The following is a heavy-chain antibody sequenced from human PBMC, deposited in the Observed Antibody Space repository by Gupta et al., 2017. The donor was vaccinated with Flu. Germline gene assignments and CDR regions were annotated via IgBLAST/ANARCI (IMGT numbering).Heavy chain of an antibody. V-gene: IGHV3-33*01. J-gene: IGHJ6*02. CDR1: GFTFSSYG. CDR2: IWYDGSNK. CDR3: ARDLGITIFGVAPYYYYGMDV. D-gene: IGHD3-3*01. Sequence: QVQLVESGGGVVQPGRSLRLSCAASGFTFSSYGMHWVRQAPGKGLEWVAVIWYDGSNKYYADSVKGRFTISRDNSKNTLYLQMNSLRAEDTAVYYCARDLGITIFGVAPYYYYGMDVWGQGTTVTVSS.